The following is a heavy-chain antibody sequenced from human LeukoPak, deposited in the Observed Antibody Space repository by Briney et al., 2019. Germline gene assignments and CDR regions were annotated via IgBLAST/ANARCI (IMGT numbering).Heavy chain of an antibody. CDR2: MNPNSGNT. CDR1: GYTFTSYD. CDR3: ARGAGYYYGSGSHDY. D-gene: IGHD3-10*01. V-gene: IGHV1-8*03. Sequence: ASVKVSCKASGYTFTSYDINWVRQAPGQGLEWMGWMNPNSGNTGYAQKFQGRVTITRNTSISTAYMELSSLRSEDTAVYYCARGAGYYYGSGSHDYWGQGTLVTVSS. J-gene: IGHJ4*02.